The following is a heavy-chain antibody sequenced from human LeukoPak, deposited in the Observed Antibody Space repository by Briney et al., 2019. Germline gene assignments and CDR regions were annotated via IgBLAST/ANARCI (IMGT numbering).Heavy chain of an antibody. CDR2: ISGGGGST. V-gene: IGHV3-23*01. Sequence: PGGSLRLSCASSGFTFSSYAMSWVRQAPVKGLEWVSGISGGGGSTYYADSVKGRFTISRDNSKNTLYLQMNSLRAEDTAVYYCAKNNWGPNTDYWGQGTLVTVSS. CDR1: GFTFSSYA. D-gene: IGHD7-27*01. CDR3: AKNNWGPNTDY. J-gene: IGHJ4*02.